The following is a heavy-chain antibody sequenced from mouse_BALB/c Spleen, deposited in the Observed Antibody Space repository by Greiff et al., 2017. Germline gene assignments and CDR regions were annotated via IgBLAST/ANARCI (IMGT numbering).Heavy chain of an antibody. CDR2: INPGNGGT. V-gene: IGHV1S16*01. J-gene: IGHJ2*01. Sequence: VQLQQPGAELVKPGASVKLSCKASGYTFTSYWMHWVQLRPGQGFEWIGEINPGNGGTNYNEKFKRKATLTVDNSSSTAYLQLSSLTSEDSAVYYCTITEGGGYYGYFDYWGQGTTLTVSS. D-gene: IGHD2-3*01. CDR1: GYTFTSYW. CDR3: TITEGGGYYGYFDY.